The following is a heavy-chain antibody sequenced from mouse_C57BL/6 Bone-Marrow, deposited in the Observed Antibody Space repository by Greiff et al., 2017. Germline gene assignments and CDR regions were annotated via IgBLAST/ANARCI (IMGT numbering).Heavy chain of an antibody. J-gene: IGHJ2*01. Sequence: EVKLVESGGGLVKPGGSLKLSCAASGFTFSDYGMHWVRQAPEKGLEWVAYISSGSSTIYYADTVKGRFTISRDNAKNTLFLQMTSLRSEDTAMYYCARPIYYDYDFDYWGQGTTLTVSS. CDR2: ISSGSSTI. CDR1: GFTFSDYG. CDR3: ARPIYYDYDFDY. D-gene: IGHD2-4*01. V-gene: IGHV5-17*01.